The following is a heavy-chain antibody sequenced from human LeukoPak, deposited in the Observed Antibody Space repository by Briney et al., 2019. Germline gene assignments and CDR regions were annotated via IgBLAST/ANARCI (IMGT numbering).Heavy chain of an antibody. J-gene: IGHJ4*02. Sequence: GESLKIPCKGSGYSFTSYWITWVRQMPGKGLEWMGRIDPSDSLTDYSPSFQGHVTISTDKSISTACLQWSSLKASDTAMYYCARHLYSTGWYYFDYWGQGTQVTVSS. CDR2: IDPSDSLT. D-gene: IGHD6-19*01. CDR1: GYSFTSYW. CDR3: ARHLYSTGWYYFDY. V-gene: IGHV5-10-1*01.